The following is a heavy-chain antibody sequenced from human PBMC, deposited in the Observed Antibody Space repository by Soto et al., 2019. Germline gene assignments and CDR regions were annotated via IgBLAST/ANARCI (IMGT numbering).Heavy chain of an antibody. V-gene: IGHV4-4*02. CDR2: IYHSGST. CDR3: ARRGLSYYDSSGYFDY. D-gene: IGHD3-22*01. CDR1: GGSISSSNW. Sequence: SETLSLTCAVSGGSISSSNWWSWVRQPPGKGLEWIGEIYHSGSTNYNPSLESRVTISVDKSKNQFSLKLSSVTAADTAVYYCARRGLSYYDSSGYFDYWGQGTLVTVSS. J-gene: IGHJ4*02.